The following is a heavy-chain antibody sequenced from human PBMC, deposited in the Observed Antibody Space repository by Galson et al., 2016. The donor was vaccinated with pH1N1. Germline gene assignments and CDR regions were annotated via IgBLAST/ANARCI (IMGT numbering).Heavy chain of an antibody. CDR3: AHREVTITNAFDV. CDR2: IYWDDDK. CDR1: GFSLSTSGVG. V-gene: IGHV2-5*05. D-gene: IGHD5-12*01. J-gene: IGHJ3*01. Sequence: PALVKPPQTLTLTCTFSGFSLSTSGVGVGWIRQPPGKALEWLALIYWDDDKRYGPSLKSRLTITKDTSKNQVVLTVTNMEPVDTGTYFCAHREVTITNAFDVWGPGTKVTVSS.